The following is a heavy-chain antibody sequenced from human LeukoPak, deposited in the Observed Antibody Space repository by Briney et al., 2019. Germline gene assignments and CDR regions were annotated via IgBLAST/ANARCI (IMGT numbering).Heavy chain of an antibody. CDR1: GGSFSGYY. CDR2: IYYSGST. CDR3: ARGDDYGGNPSDY. J-gene: IGHJ4*02. V-gene: IGHV4-59*01. D-gene: IGHD4-23*01. Sequence: PSETLSLTCAVYGGSFSGYYWSWIRQPPGKGLEWIGYIYYSGSTNYNPSLKSRVTISVDTSKNQFSLKLSSVTAADTAVYYCARGDDYGGNPSDYWGQGTLVTVSS.